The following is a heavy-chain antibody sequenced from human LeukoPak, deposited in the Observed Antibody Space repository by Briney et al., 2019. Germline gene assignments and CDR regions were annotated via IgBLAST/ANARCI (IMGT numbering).Heavy chain of an antibody. D-gene: IGHD1-1*01. Sequence: SETLSLTCTVSGGSMHGYYWSWVRQAPGKALEWIGQIYYTGSTSYSPSLKSRVTFSLDTSKPQVSLNLNSVTAADTAVYYCARYNWHDGGWFDPWGQGTLVTVSS. CDR3: ARYNWHDGGWFDP. V-gene: IGHV4-59*08. CDR2: IYYTGST. J-gene: IGHJ5*02. CDR1: GGSMHGYY.